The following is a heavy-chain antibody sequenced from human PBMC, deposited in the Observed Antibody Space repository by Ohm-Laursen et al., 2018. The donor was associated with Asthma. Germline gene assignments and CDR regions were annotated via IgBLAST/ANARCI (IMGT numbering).Heavy chain of an antibody. D-gene: IGHD4-17*01. V-gene: IGHV3-9*01. Sequence: SPRLSCTASGFTFGDYAMHWVRQRPGKGLEWVSGIRWNSDSTGYVDSVKGRFTISRDNAKNSLYLQMNSLRAEDTALYYCVKTYGDFGDYYYSAMDVWGQGTTVTVSS. CDR2: IRWNSDST. CDR1: GFTFGDYA. CDR3: VKTYGDFGDYYYSAMDV. J-gene: IGHJ6*02.